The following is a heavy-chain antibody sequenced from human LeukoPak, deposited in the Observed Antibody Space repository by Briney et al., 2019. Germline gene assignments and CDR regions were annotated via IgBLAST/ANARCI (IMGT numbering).Heavy chain of an antibody. Sequence: APVKVSCKASGYTFTSYDINWVRQATGQGLEWMGWMNPNSGNTGYAQKFQGRVTMTRNTSISTAYMELSSLRSEDTAVYYCARAIYSGYDFGGDYWGQGTLVTVSS. CDR2: MNPNSGNT. J-gene: IGHJ4*02. CDR1: GYTFTSYD. V-gene: IGHV1-8*01. CDR3: ARAIYSGYDFGGDY. D-gene: IGHD5-12*01.